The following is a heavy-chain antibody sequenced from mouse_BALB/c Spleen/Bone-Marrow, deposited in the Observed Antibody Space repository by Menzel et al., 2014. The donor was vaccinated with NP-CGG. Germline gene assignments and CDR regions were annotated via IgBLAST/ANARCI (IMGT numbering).Heavy chain of an antibody. Sequence: VQVVESGAELAKPGASVKMSCKASGYTFTSYRMHWVQQRPGKVLEWIGYINPSTGYTEYTLRFKEKATLTADKSSSSSYRQLRGLTSGESAVYTWENNYSNKNYATMDYWGQGTPVTVSS. V-gene: IGHV1-4*01. J-gene: IGHJ4*01. D-gene: IGHD2-1*01. CDR2: INPSTGYT. CDR1: GYTFTSYR. CDR3: ENNYSNKNYATMDY.